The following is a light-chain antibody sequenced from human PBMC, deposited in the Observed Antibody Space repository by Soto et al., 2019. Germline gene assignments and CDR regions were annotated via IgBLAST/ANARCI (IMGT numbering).Light chain of an antibody. Sequence: EIVLTQSPATLSLSPGERAILSCRASQSINNYLVWFQQKPGQAPRLLMYDASKRAIGIPARFSGSGSGTDFTLTISSLETEDFAVYFCQQRSDWPPFTFGQGTTLES. V-gene: IGKV3-11*01. CDR2: DAS. CDR1: QSINNY. CDR3: QQRSDWPPFT. J-gene: IGKJ2*01.